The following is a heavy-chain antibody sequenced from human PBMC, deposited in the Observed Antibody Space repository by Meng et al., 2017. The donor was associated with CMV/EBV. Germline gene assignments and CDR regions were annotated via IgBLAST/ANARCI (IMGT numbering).Heavy chain of an antibody. Sequence: GSISSGGYYWSWIRQHPGKGLEWIGYIYYSGSTYYNPSLKSRVTISVDTSKNQFSLKLSSVTVADTAVYYCARDACNSSTSCYYFDYWGQGTLVTVSS. CDR1: GSISSGGYY. CDR2: IYYSGST. D-gene: IGHD2-2*01. CDR3: ARDACNSSTSCYYFDY. J-gene: IGHJ4*02. V-gene: IGHV4-31*02.